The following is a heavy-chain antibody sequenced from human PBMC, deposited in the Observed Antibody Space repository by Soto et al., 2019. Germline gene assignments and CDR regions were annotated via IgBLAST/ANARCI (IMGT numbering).Heavy chain of an antibody. CDR3: ATTDVDTAMVLLNYYYYGMDV. CDR2: VDPSDSYT. V-gene: IGHV5-10-1*01. J-gene: IGHJ6*02. Sequence: PGGSLKISCKGSGYSFTSYWITWVRQMPGKGLEWMGRVDPSDSYTNYSPSFQGHVTISADKSISTAYLQWSSLKASDTAMYYCATTDVDTAMVLLNYYYYGMDVWGQGTTVTVSS. CDR1: GYSFTSYW. D-gene: IGHD5-18*01.